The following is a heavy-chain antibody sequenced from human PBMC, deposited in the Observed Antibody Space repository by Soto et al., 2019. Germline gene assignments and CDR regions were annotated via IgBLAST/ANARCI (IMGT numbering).Heavy chain of an antibody. Sequence: SETLSLTCTVSGGSISSYYWSWIRQPPGKGLEWIGYIYYSGSTNYNPSLKSRVTISVDTSKNQFSLKLSSVTAADTAVYYCARHLLVGGAQPVEPQVDYWGQGTLVTVSS. D-gene: IGHD1-26*01. CDR3: ARHLLVGGAQPVEPQVDY. J-gene: IGHJ4*02. V-gene: IGHV4-59*08. CDR1: GGSISSYY. CDR2: IYYSGST.